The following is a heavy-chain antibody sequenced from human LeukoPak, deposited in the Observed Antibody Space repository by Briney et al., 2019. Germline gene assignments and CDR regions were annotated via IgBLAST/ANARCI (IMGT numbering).Heavy chain of an antibody. V-gene: IGHV3-7*01. CDR2: IKQDGSEK. D-gene: IGHD5-18*01. CDR3: ARELKNGYSYGNWFDP. CDR1: GFTFTNYA. Sequence: GGSLRLSCAASGFTFTNYAMHWVRQAPGKGLEWVANIKQDGSEKYYVDSVKGRFTISRDNAKNSLYLQVNSLRAEDTAVYYCARELKNGYSYGNWFDPWGQGTLVTVSS. J-gene: IGHJ5*02.